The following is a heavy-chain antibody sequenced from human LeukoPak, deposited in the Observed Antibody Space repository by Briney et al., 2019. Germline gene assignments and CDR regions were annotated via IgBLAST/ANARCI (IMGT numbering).Heavy chain of an antibody. CDR3: ARDGDTYYYDSSGYLY. CDR1: GFTFSSYA. CDR2: ISHDGSNK. V-gene: IGHV3-30-3*01. D-gene: IGHD3-22*01. J-gene: IGHJ4*02. Sequence: GGSLRLSCAASGFTFSSYAMHWVRQAPGKGLEGVAVISHDGSNKYYADSVKGRFTISRDNSKNTLYLQMNSLRAEDTAVYYCARDGDTYYYDSSGYLYWGQGTLDTVSS.